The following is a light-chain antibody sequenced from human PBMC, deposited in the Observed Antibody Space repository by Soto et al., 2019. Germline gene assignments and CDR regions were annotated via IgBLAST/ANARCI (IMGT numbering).Light chain of an antibody. CDR1: QNVDKF. V-gene: IGKV3-11*01. Sequence: EIELTQSPATLSLSPGETATLSCRASQNVDKFLAWYQQRPGQPPRLLIFDSSNRATGVPVRFSGSGSGTVFTLTIGSLEPEDSAVYYCQQRKNWPPITFXQGTRMEIK. CDR3: QQRKNWPPIT. CDR2: DSS. J-gene: IGKJ5*01.